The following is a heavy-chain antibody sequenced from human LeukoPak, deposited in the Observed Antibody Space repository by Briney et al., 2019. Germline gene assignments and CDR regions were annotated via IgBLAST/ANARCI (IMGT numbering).Heavy chain of an antibody. CDR3: AKGHPSYNWHFIDY. V-gene: IGHV3-23*01. CDR2: ISSSGSSA. D-gene: IGHD1-1*01. CDR1: GFTFRSFA. Sequence: GGSLTLSCAASGFTFRSFAMSWVRQGPGKGLECVSGISSSGSSAYYADFVKGRFTISRDNSRNTMLLRKYSLRADDTALYYCAKGHPSYNWHFIDYWGQGTLVTVSS. J-gene: IGHJ4*02.